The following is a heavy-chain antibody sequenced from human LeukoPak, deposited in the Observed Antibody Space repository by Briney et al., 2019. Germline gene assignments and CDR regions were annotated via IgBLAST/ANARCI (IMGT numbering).Heavy chain of an antibody. V-gene: IGHV3-13*01. CDR3: ARQNTPHGNFDY. J-gene: IGHJ4*02. CDR1: GFTFSSYD. D-gene: IGHD1-26*01. CDR2: IGVAANT. Sequence: GGSLRLSCAASGFTFSSYDMHWVRQATGKGLEWVSAIGVAANTFYSGSVKGRFTISRENAKNSLYLLMTSLRAEDTAVYYCARQNTPHGNFDYWGQGTLVTVSS.